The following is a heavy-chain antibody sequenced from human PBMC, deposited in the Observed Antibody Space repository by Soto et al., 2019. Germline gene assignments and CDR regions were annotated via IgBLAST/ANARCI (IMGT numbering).Heavy chain of an antibody. CDR1: GGSISSGGYS. J-gene: IGHJ5*02. CDR3: ARSTRWFDP. V-gene: IGHV4-31*11. Sequence: SETLSLTCAVSGGSISSGGYSWSWIRQHPGKGLEWIGYIYYSGSTYYNPSLKSRVTISVDTSKNQFSLKLSSVTAADTAVYYCARSTRWFDPWGQGTLVTVSS. CDR2: IYYSGST.